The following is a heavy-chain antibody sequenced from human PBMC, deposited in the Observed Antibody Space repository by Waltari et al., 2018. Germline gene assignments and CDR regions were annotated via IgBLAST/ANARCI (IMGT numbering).Heavy chain of an antibody. CDR3: ARTSYSSSWYYFDY. CDR2: IYYSGST. J-gene: IGHJ4*02. D-gene: IGHD6-13*01. V-gene: IGHV4-59*01. Sequence: QVQLQESGPGLVKPSETLSLTCTVSGGSISSYYWSWIRQPPGKGLEWIGYIYYSGSTNYNPSLKSRVTISVDTSKTQFSLKLSSVTAADTAVYYCARTSYSSSWYYFDYWGQGTLVTVSS. CDR1: GGSISSYY.